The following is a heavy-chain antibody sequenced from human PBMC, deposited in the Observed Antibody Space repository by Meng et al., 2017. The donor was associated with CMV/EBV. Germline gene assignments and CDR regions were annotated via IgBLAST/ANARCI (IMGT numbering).Heavy chain of an antibody. J-gene: IGHJ4*02. D-gene: IGHD6-13*01. Sequence: SDTLSLTCAVSGGSISSSNWWSWVRQPPGKGLEWIGEINHSGSTNYNPSLKSRVTISVDTSKNQFSLKLSSVTAADTAVYYCARTRYSNPFDYWGQGTLVTVSS. V-gene: IGHV4-4*02. CDR2: INHSGST. CDR1: GGSISSSNW. CDR3: ARTRYSNPFDY.